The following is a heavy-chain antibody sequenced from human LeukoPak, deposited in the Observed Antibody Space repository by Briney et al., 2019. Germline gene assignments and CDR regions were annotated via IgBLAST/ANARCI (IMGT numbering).Heavy chain of an antibody. D-gene: IGHD6-19*01. CDR3: ASWPVGWYGEDS. J-gene: IGHJ4*02. CDR1: GFTFSTYA. V-gene: IGHV3-23*01. CDR2: ISGSGGST. Sequence: GGSLRLSCAASGFTFSTYAMSWVRQAPGKGLEWVSGISGSGGSTYYADSVKGRFTISRDTHKNTLYLQMNSLRVEDTAVYYCASWPVGWYGEDSWGQGTLVTVSS.